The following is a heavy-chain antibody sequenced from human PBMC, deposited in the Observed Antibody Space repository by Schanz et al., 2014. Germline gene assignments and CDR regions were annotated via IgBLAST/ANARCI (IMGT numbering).Heavy chain of an antibody. CDR3: AKDRGDGYSNGIFQY. CDR1: GFIFSAYT. V-gene: IGHV3-21*01. J-gene: IGHJ4*02. CDR2: ITGSGSKT. D-gene: IGHD5-18*01. Sequence: EVQLVESGGGLVKPGESLRLSCAASGFIFSAYTMNWVRQAPGKGLEWVSAITGSGSKTYYADSVKGRFTISRDNAKNSLYLQMNSLRAEDTAVYFCAKDRGDGYSNGIFQYWGLGTLVTVSS.